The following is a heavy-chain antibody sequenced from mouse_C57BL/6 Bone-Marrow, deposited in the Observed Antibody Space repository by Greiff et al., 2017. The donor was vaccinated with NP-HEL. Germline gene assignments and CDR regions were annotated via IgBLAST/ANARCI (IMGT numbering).Heavy chain of an antibody. CDR3: AREDTTGEGYFDV. J-gene: IGHJ1*03. D-gene: IGHD1-1*01. CDR2: IYPRSGNT. Sequence: VQLQQSGAELARPGASVKLSCKASGYTFTSYGISWVKQRTGQGLEWIGEIYPRSGNTYYNEKFKGKATLTADKSSSTAYMELRSLTSEDSAVYFCAREDTTGEGYFDVWGTGTTVTVSS. CDR1: GYTFTSYG. V-gene: IGHV1-81*01.